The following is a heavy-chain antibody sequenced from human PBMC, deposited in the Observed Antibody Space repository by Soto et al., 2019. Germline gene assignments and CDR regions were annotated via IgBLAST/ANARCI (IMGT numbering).Heavy chain of an antibody. CDR2: IYYSGST. CDR1: GGSISSSSYY. J-gene: IGHJ6*02. D-gene: IGHD6-19*01. Sequence: QLQLQESGPGLVKPSETLSLTCTVSGGSISSSSYYWGWIRQPPGKGLEWIGSIYYSGSTYYNPSLRSRVTISVDTSKNQFSLKLSSVTAADTAVYYCASVIAVAAYYYYGMDVWGQGTTVTVSS. CDR3: ASVIAVAAYYYYGMDV. V-gene: IGHV4-39*01.